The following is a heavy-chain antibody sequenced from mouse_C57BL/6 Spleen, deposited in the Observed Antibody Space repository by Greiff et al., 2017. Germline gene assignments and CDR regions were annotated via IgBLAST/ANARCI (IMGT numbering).Heavy chain of an antibody. CDR1: GYTFTDYE. Sequence: QVQLQQSGAELVRPGASVTLSCKASGYTFTDYEMHWVKQTPVHGLEWIGAIDPETGGTAYNQKFKGKAILTADKSSSTAYMALRSLTSEDSAVYYCTRRYYYGSSYWYFDVWGTGTTVTVSS. CDR2: IDPETGGT. CDR3: TRRYYYGSSYWYFDV. V-gene: IGHV1-15*01. D-gene: IGHD1-1*01. J-gene: IGHJ1*03.